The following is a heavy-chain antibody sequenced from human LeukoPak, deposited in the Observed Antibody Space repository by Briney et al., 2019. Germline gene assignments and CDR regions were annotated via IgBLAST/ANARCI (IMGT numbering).Heavy chain of an antibody. CDR1: GFTFDDYG. Sequence: PGGSLRLSCAASGFTFDDYGMSWVRQAPGKGLEWVSGINWNGGSTGYADSVKGRFTISRDNAKNSLYLQMNSLRAEDTALNYCARGRIAAAGYYFDYWGQGTLVTVSS. CDR3: ARGRIAAAGYYFDY. D-gene: IGHD6-13*01. CDR2: INWNGGST. V-gene: IGHV3-20*04. J-gene: IGHJ4*02.